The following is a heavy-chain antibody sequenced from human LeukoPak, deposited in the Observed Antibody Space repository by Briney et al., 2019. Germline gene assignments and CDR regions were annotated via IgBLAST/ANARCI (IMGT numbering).Heavy chain of an antibody. CDR2: ISPNSGGA. Sequence: ASVKVSCKASGYTFTDYYIHWVRQAPGQGLEWMGWISPNSGGANYAQKFQGRVTMTRDTSISTAYMELSRLRSDDTAVYYCARGSDSSGYYDLVYYYYMDVWGKGTTVTVSS. D-gene: IGHD3-22*01. J-gene: IGHJ6*03. CDR3: ARGSDSSGYYDLVYYYYMDV. CDR1: GYTFTDYY. V-gene: IGHV1-2*02.